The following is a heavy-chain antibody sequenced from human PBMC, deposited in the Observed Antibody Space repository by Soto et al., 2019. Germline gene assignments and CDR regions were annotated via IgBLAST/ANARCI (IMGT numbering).Heavy chain of an antibody. CDR3: AKDLENSEKFIFGVVRYFYGMDV. D-gene: IGHD3-3*01. Sequence: PGGSLGLSCAASGLTFSTYGMHWVRQAPGKGLEWVAVISYDGSNKYYADSVKGRFTISRDHSKNTVYLQMNSLRAEDTAVYYCAKDLENSEKFIFGVVRYFYGMDVWGQGTTVTVSS. V-gene: IGHV3-30*18. CDR2: ISYDGSNK. CDR1: GLTFSTYG. J-gene: IGHJ6*02.